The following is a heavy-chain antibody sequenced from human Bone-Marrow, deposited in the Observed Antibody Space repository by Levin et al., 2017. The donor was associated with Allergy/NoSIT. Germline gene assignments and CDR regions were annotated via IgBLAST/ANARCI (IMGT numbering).Heavy chain of an antibody. V-gene: IGHV1-46*01. Sequence: ASVKVSCKASGYTFTSYYMHWVRQAPGQGLEWMGIINPSGGSTSYAQKFQGRVTMTRDTSTSTVYMELSSLRSEDTAVYYCAREALAGHSGYDAEGGYDAFDIWGQGTMVTVSS. D-gene: IGHD5-12*01. CDR3: AREALAGHSGYDAEGGYDAFDI. CDR2: INPSGGST. J-gene: IGHJ3*02. CDR1: GYTFTSYY.